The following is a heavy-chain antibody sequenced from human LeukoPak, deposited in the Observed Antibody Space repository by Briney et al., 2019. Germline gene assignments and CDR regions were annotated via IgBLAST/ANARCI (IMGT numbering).Heavy chain of an antibody. Sequence: GGSLRLSCAASGFTFSNYWLTWVRQAPGQGLEWVANIKQDRSEKHYVDSVKGRFTISRDNAKSSLYLQMNSLRAEDTAVYYCARDRQIAYWGQGTLVTVSS. J-gene: IGHJ4*02. CDR3: ARDRQIAY. CDR2: IKQDRSEK. CDR1: GFTFSNYW. V-gene: IGHV3-7*01.